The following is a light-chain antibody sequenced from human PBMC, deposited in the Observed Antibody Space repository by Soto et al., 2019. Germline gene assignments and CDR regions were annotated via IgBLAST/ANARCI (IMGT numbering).Light chain of an antibody. Sequence: EIVLTQSPATLSLSPGERATLSCRASQSVSSYLAWYQQKPGQAPRLLIYDASNRATGIPARFSGSGSGTDFTLTISSLEPEGFAVYYCQQHNNWPITFGPGTKVDIK. V-gene: IGKV3-11*01. CDR1: QSVSSY. CDR3: QQHNNWPIT. J-gene: IGKJ3*01. CDR2: DAS.